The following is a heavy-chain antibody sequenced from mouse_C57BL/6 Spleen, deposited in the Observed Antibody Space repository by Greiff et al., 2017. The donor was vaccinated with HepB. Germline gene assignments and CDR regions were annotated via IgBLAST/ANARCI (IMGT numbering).Heavy chain of an antibody. J-gene: IGHJ1*03. V-gene: IGHV1-53*01. CDR3: ARNYYGSSYGWYFDV. D-gene: IGHD1-1*01. CDR1: GYTFTSYW. Sequence: QVQLQQPGTELVKPGASVKLSCKASGYTFTSYWMHWVKQRPGQGLEWIGNINRSHGGTNYNEKFKSKATLTVDKSSSTAYMQLSSLTSEDSAVYYCARNYYGSSYGWYFDVWGTGTTVTVSS. CDR2: INRSHGGT.